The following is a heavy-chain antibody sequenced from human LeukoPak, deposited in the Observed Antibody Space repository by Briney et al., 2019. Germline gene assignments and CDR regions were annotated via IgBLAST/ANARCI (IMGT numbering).Heavy chain of an antibody. CDR3: ARSITSGGFDY. CDR2: INHSGST. D-gene: IGHD1-14*01. J-gene: IGHJ4*02. Sequence: SETLSLTCAVYGGSFSGYYWSWIRQPPGKGLEWIGEINHSGSTNYNPSLKSRVTISVDTSKNQFSLKLSSVTAADTAVYYCARSITSGGFDYWGQGTLVTVSS. CDR1: GGSFSGYY. V-gene: IGHV4-34*01.